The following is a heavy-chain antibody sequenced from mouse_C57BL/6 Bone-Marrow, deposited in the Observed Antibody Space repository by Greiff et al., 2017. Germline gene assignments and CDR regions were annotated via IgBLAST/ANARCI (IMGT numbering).Heavy chain of an antibody. Sequence: VKLQQSGPGLVQPSQSLSITCTVSGFSLTSYGVHWVRQSPGKGLEWLGVIWRGGSTDYNAAFMSRLSSTKDNSKSQVFFTMNSLQADDTAIYYCALLSYYYAMDYWGQGTSVTVSS. CDR1: GFSLTSYG. V-gene: IGHV2-5*01. J-gene: IGHJ4*01. CDR2: IWRGGST. D-gene: IGHD6-1*01. CDR3: ALLSYYYAMDY.